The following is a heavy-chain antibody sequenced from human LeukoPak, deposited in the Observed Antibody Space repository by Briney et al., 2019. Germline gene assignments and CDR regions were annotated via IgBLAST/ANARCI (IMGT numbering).Heavy chain of an antibody. Sequence: PGGSLRLSCAASGFTFSSYAMHWVRQAPGKGLEYVSAISSNGGSTYYANSVKGRFTISRDNSKNTLYLQMNSLRAEDTAVYYCARDPGGSYSPLDYFDYWGQGTLVTVSS. CDR1: GFTFSSYA. D-gene: IGHD1-26*01. V-gene: IGHV3-64*01. CDR3: ARDPGGSYSPLDYFDY. CDR2: ISSNGGST. J-gene: IGHJ4*02.